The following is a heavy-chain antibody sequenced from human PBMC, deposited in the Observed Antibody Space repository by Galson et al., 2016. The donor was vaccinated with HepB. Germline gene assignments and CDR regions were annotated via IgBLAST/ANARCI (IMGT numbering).Heavy chain of an antibody. CDR1: GFFFSGRA. CDR2: IDRYGGTT. CDR3: ARDDYSGGRGSPDY. V-gene: IGHV3-23*01. J-gene: IGHJ4*02. Sequence: SLRLSCAASGFFFSGRAMSWVRQAPGKGLEWVSGIDRYGGTTGYAAPVKGRFTISRDNSKNTLYLQMNSLRTEDTAVYYCARDDYSGGRGSPDYWGQGTLVTVSS. D-gene: IGHD4/OR15-4a*01.